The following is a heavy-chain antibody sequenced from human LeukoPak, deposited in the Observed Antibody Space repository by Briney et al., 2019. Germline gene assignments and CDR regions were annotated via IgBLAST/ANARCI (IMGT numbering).Heavy chain of an antibody. V-gene: IGHV1-3*01. CDR2: INAGNGNT. CDR1: GYTFTSYA. Sequence: GASVKVSCKASGYTFTSYATHWVRQAPGQRLEWMGWINAGNGNTKYSQKFQGRVTITRDTSASTAYMELSSLRSEDTAVYYCARDTRYSSSCDYWGQGTLVTVSS. CDR3: ARDTRYSSSCDY. D-gene: IGHD6-6*01. J-gene: IGHJ4*02.